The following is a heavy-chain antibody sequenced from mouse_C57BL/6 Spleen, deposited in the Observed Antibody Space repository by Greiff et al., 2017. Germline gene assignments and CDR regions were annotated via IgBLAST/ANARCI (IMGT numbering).Heavy chain of an antibody. Sequence: QVQLQQSGAELARPGASVKLSCKASGYTFTSYGIRWVQQRPGQGLEWIGEIDPKSGTTYYNEKFKGKATLTADKSSSTAYMQLRSLTSEDSAVYYCARVDGGAHYARDYWGQGTSVTVSS. V-gene: IGHV1-81*01. CDR2: IDPKSGTT. CDR1: GYTFTSYG. CDR3: ARVDGGAHYARDY. J-gene: IGHJ4*01.